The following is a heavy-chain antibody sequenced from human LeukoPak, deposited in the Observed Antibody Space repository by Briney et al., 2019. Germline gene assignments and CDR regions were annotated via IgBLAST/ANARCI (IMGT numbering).Heavy chain of an antibody. J-gene: IGHJ4*02. CDR2: ISSSSSYI. D-gene: IGHD1-26*01. Sequence: GGSLRLSCAASGFTFSSYSMNWVRQAPGKGLEWVSSISSSSSYIYYADSVKGRFTISRDNAKNSLYLQMNSLRAEDTAVYYCAREIIGGASFLDYWGQGTLVTVSS. CDR1: GFTFSSYS. V-gene: IGHV3-21*01. CDR3: AREIIGGASFLDY.